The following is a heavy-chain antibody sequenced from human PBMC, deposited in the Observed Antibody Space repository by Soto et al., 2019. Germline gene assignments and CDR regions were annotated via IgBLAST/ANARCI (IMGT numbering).Heavy chain of an antibody. CDR2: IYYSGST. CDR3: AREGNTVTTHWFDP. Sequence: SETLSLTCTVSGGSISSYYWSWIRQPPGKGLEWIGYIYYSGSTNYNPSLKSRVTISVDTSKNQFSLKLSSVTAADTAVYYCAREGNTVTTHWFDPWGQGTLVTVSS. CDR1: GGSISSYY. V-gene: IGHV4-59*01. J-gene: IGHJ5*02. D-gene: IGHD4-17*01.